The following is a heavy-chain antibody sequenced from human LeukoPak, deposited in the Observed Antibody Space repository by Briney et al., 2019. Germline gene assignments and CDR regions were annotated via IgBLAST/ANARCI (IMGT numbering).Heavy chain of an antibody. CDR1: GFTFSSCG. CDR2: ISYDGSNK. J-gene: IGHJ4*02. D-gene: IGHD4-23*01. Sequence: PGRSLRLSCAASGFTFSSCGMHWVRQAPGKGLEWVAVISYDGSNKYYADSVRGRFTISRDNSKNTLYLQMNSLRAEDTAVYYCASYGGYSFFDYWGQGTLLTLSS. V-gene: IGHV3-30*03. CDR3: ASYGGYSFFDY.